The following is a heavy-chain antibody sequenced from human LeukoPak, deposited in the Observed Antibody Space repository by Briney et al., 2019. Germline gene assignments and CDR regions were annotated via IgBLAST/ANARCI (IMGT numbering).Heavy chain of an antibody. CDR2: ISGSGGST. D-gene: IGHD3-16*02. Sequence: GGSLRLSCAASGFTFSSYAMSWVRQAPGKGLECVSAISGSGGSTYYADSVKGRFTISRDNSKNTLYLQMNSLRAEDTAVYYCAKSVMITFGGVIGAFDIWGQGTMVTVSS. CDR1: GFTFSSYA. J-gene: IGHJ3*02. V-gene: IGHV3-23*01. CDR3: AKSVMITFGGVIGAFDI.